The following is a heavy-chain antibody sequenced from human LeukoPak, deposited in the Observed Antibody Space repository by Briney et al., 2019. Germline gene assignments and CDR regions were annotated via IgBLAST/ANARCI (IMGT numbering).Heavy chain of an antibody. J-gene: IGHJ4*02. CDR3: ARDIYNWNFFDY. V-gene: IGHV4-4*07. CDR1: GGSISSYY. CDR2: IHRSGST. Sequence: SETLSLTCTVSGGSISSYYWSWIRQPAGKGMQWIGRIHRSGSTNYNPSLKSRVTMSVDTSKNQFSLKLSSVTAADTAVYYCARDIYNWNFFDYWGQGTLVTVSS. D-gene: IGHD1-20*01.